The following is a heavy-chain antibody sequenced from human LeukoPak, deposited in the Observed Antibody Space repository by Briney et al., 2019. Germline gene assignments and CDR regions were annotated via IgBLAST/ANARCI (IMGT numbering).Heavy chain of an antibody. D-gene: IGHD1-7*01. CDR3: ARSPGITGTTWYFDL. J-gene: IGHJ2*01. Sequence: GGSLRLSCAASRFTFSSYDMHWVRQVTGKGLEWVSSIGTAGDTYYPGSVKGRFTISREDAKNSLYLQMNSLRAGDTAVYYCARSPGITGTTWYFDLWGRGTLVTVS. V-gene: IGHV3-13*01. CDR2: IGTAGDT. CDR1: RFTFSSYD.